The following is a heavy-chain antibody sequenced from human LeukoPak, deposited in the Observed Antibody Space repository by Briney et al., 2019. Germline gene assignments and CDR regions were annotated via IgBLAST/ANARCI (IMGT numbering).Heavy chain of an antibody. CDR2: IILILGIA. D-gene: IGHD6-13*01. CDR3: ASNYIAAARYFDY. V-gene: IGHV1-69*04. CDR1: GGTFSSYA. J-gene: IGHJ4*02. Sequence: GASVKVSCKASGGTFSSYAISWVRQAPGQGLEWMGRIILILGIANYAQKFQGRVTITADKSTSTAYMELSSLRSEDTAVYYCASNYIAAARYFDYWGQGTLVTVSS.